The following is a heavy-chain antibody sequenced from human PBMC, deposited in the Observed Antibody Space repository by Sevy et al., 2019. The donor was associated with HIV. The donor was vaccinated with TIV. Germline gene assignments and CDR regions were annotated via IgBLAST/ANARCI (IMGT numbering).Heavy chain of an antibody. CDR2: IRFDGSIK. V-gene: IGHV3-30*02. CDR1: GFTFSTYG. D-gene: IGHD2-2*01. J-gene: IGHJ6*02. Sequence: GGSLRLSCAASGFTFSTYGMHWVRQAPGKGLEWVAFIRFDGSIKYYTDSVKGRLTFSRDNSKNTRYLQMNSLRAEDTAVYFCAKVLHIVVVPAAIDYYYGMDVWGQGTTVTVSS. CDR3: AKVLHIVVVPAAIDYYYGMDV.